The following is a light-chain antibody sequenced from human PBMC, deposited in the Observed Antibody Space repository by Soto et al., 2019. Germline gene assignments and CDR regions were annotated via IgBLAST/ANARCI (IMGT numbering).Light chain of an antibody. Sequence: EIVMTQSPATLSVSPGERATLSCRASQSISTELAWYQLKPGQPPRLLIYSASTRATGVPARFTGSGSGSEFTLTIGGLQSEDFAVYYCQEGHNWPLTFGQGTRLEL. CDR3: QEGHNWPLT. CDR2: SAS. V-gene: IGKV3-15*01. CDR1: QSISTE. J-gene: IGKJ2*01.